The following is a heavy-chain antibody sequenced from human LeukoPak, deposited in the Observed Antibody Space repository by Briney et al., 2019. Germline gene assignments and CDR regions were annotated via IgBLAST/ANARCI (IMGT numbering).Heavy chain of an antibody. CDR2: IWYDGSNK. CDR3: AKEAYDSSGYYYGFDY. J-gene: IGHJ4*02. Sequence: GGSLRLSCAASGCTFSSYGMHWVGQAPAKGLEWVAVIWYDGSNKYYADSVKGRFTISRDNSKNTLYLQMNSLRAEDTAVYYCAKEAYDSSGYYYGFDYWGQGTLVTVSS. D-gene: IGHD3-22*01. V-gene: IGHV3-33*06. CDR1: GCTFSSYG.